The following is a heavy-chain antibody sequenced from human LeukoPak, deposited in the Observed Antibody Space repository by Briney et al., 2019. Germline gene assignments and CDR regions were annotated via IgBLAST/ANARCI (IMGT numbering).Heavy chain of an antibody. Sequence: GGSLRLSCAASGFTFSDYYMSWIRQAPGKGLEWVSYISSSGNTIYYADSVKGRFTISRDNAKNSLYLQMNSLRAEDTAVYYCARRSGSPPDVFDIWGQGTMVTVSS. CDR2: ISSSGNTI. CDR3: ARRSGSPPDVFDI. D-gene: IGHD1-26*01. J-gene: IGHJ3*02. CDR1: GFTFSDYY. V-gene: IGHV3-11*04.